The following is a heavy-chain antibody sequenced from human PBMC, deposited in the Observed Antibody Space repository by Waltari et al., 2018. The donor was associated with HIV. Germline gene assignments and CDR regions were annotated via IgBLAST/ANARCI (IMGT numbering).Heavy chain of an antibody. CDR3: ARVAAARQVDF. J-gene: IGHJ4*02. D-gene: IGHD6-13*01. CDR1: GYNLTNLG. Sequence: QVQLVQSGGEVRKPGGSVKLSCKPSGYNLTNLGISWVRQAPGQGLEWMGWIYSGNANYAQKLQGRVSMTTDTSTSTAYRELRNLRSDDTAMYYCARVAAARQVDFWGQGTLVAVSS. V-gene: IGHV1-18*01. CDR2: IYSGNA.